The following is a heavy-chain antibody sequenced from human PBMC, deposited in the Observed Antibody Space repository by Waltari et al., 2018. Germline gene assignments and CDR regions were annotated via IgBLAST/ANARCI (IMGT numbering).Heavy chain of an antibody. J-gene: IGHJ4*02. CDR3: MRQVLGYCTSAACRRLES. CDR2: VYYDGTT. D-gene: IGHD2-8*01. CDR1: GYALNSGFY. Sequence: QLQLKESGPGLLKASETLSLTCDVSGYALNSGFYWGWIRQSPEKGLEWIATVYYDGTTFYDPSLVSRATTTMDTAKNQFSLTLESVTAADTAVYYCMRQVLGYCTSAACRRLESWGQGTLVTVSP. V-gene: IGHV4-38-2*01.